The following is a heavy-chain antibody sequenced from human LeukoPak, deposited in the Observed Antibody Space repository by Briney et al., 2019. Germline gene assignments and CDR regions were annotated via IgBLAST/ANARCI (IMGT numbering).Heavy chain of an antibody. CDR3: ARDALVSSSCWTNIFDY. Sequence: AAVKVSCKASGYTFTDYYFHWVRQAPRQGREWMGWINPNSGGTNYVQKFQGRVTMTRDTSISTAYMELSSLRSDDTAVYYCARDALVSSSCWTNIFDYGGQGTLVTVSS. CDR1: GYTFTDYY. D-gene: IGHD6-19*01. CDR2: INPNSGGT. J-gene: IGHJ4*02. V-gene: IGHV1-2*02.